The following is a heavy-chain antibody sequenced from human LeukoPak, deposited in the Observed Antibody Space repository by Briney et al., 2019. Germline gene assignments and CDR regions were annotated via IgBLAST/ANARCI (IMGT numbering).Heavy chain of an antibody. V-gene: IGHV4-59*01. J-gene: IGHJ5*02. CDR2: IYYSGST. D-gene: IGHD1-20*01. CDR1: GGSISSYY. Sequence: SETLSLTCTVSGGSISSYYWSWIRQPPGKGLEWIGYIYYSGSTNYNPSLKSRVTISVDTSKNQFSLKLSSVTAADTAVYYRAKSFNWNPNWFDPWGQGALVTVSS. CDR3: AKSFNWNPNWFDP.